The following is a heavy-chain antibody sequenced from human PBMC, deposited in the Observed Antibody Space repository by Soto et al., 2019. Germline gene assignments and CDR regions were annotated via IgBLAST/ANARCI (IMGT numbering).Heavy chain of an antibody. CDR3: VSGIAVTGNGNFDF. D-gene: IGHD6-19*01. CDR2: ISYSRSP. V-gene: IGHV4-30-4*01. J-gene: IGHJ4*02. CDR1: GASISSGDYY. Sequence: PSETLSLTCTVSGASISSGDYYWGWIRQPPGKGLEWIGCISYSRSPYYNPSLTSRLTISVVTSQNQFSLKVSSVTAADTAVYYCVSGIAVTGNGNFDFWCQGSLVTVSS.